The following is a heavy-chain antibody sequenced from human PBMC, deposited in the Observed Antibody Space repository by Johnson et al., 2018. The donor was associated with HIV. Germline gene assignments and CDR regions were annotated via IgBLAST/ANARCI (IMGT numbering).Heavy chain of an antibody. CDR3: ARSMTTVTVAFDI. Sequence: QMLLVESGGGVVQPGRSLRLSCAASGFTFSSYAMHWVRPAPGKGLEWVAVISYDGSNKYYADSVKGRFTISRDNSKNTLYLQMNSLRAEDTAVYYCARSMTTVTVAFDIWGQGTMVTVSS. J-gene: IGHJ3*02. D-gene: IGHD4-17*01. CDR2: ISYDGSNK. V-gene: IGHV3-30-3*01. CDR1: GFTFSSYA.